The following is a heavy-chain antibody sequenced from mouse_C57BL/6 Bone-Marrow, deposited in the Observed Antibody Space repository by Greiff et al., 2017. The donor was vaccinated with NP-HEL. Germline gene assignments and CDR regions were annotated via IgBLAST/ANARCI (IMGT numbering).Heavy chain of an antibody. J-gene: IGHJ1*03. CDR1: GYTFTSYW. Sequence: QVQLKQPGAELVMPGASVKLSCKASGYTFTSYWMHWVKQRPGQGLEWIGEIDPSDSYTNYNQKFKGKSTLTVDKSSSTAYMQLSSLTSEDSAVYYCARWGITTVVAKDWYFDVWGTGTTVTVSS. CDR2: IDPSDSYT. CDR3: ARWGITTVVAKDWYFDV. V-gene: IGHV1-69*01. D-gene: IGHD1-1*01.